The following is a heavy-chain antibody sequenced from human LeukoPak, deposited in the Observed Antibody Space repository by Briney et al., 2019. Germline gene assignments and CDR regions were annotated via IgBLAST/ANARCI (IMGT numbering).Heavy chain of an antibody. V-gene: IGHV4-39*07. J-gene: IGHJ6*03. CDR2: IYYGGST. CDR3: ARVRSPLYYYYMDV. Sequence: SETLSLTCTVSGGSISSSSYYWGWIRQPPGKGLEWIGSIYYGGSTYYNPSLKSRVTISVDTSKNQFSLKLSSVTAADTAVYYCARVRSPLYYYYMDVWGKGTTVTVSS. CDR1: GGSISSSSYY.